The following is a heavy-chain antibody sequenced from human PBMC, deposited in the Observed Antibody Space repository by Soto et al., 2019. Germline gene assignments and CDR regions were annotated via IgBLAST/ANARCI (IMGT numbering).Heavy chain of an antibody. Sequence: GGSLRLSCAASGFTFSSYGMHWVRQAPGKGLGWVAVISYDGSNKYYADSVKGRFTISRDNSKNTLYLQMNSLRAEDTAVYYCAKVPYSSGWYKQDYYYYGMDVWGQGTTVTVSS. D-gene: IGHD6-19*01. V-gene: IGHV3-30*18. J-gene: IGHJ6*02. CDR2: ISYDGSNK. CDR1: GFTFSSYG. CDR3: AKVPYSSGWYKQDYYYYGMDV.